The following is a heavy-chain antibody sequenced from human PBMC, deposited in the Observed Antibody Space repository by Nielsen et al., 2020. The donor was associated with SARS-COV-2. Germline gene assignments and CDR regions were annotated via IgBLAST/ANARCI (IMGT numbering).Heavy chain of an antibody. D-gene: IGHD3-9*01. CDR1: GFTFSSYG. J-gene: IGHJ6*02. CDR2: IWYDGSNK. Sequence: GESLKISCAASGFTFSSYGMHWVRQAPGKGLEWVAVIWYDGSNKYYADSVKGRFTISRDNSKNTLYLQMNSLRAEDTAVYYCARDWGLRYFDPDGMDVWGQGTTVTVSS. CDR3: ARDWGLRYFDPDGMDV. V-gene: IGHV3-33*01.